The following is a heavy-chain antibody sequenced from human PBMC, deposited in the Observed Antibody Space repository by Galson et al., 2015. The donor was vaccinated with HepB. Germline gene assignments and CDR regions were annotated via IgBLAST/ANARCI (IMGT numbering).Heavy chain of an antibody. CDR3: VRDSDYWSDYYSQFEF. D-gene: IGHD3-3*01. J-gene: IGHJ4*02. Sequence: SVKVSCKASGYTFIRYYLHWVRQAPGQGLEWMGKINPAGGLTSSAQKFQGRITMTRDTSASTVFMDLSSLRYGDTAIYYCVRDSDYWSDYYSQFEFWGQGTLLTVSS. V-gene: IGHV1-46*01. CDR2: INPAGGLT. CDR1: GYTFIRYY.